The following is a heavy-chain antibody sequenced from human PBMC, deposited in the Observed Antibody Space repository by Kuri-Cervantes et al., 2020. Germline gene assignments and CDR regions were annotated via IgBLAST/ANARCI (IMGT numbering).Heavy chain of an antibody. CDR2: ISSRGSTI. D-gene: IGHD6-13*01. CDR1: GFTFSDYY. Sequence: GESLKISCAASGFTFSDYYMSWIRQAPGKGLEWVSYISSRGSTIYHADSVKGRFTISRDNAKNSLYLQMNSLRAEDTAVYYCAKDQVRQQLDSYGMDVWGQGTTVTVSS. CDR3: AKDQVRQQLDSYGMDV. J-gene: IGHJ6*02. V-gene: IGHV3-11*04.